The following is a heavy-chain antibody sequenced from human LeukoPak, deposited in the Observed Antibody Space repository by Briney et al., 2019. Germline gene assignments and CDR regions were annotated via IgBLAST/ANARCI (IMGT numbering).Heavy chain of an antibody. J-gene: IGHJ4*02. CDR2: ISSSGGTI. V-gene: IGHV3-48*02. CDR3: ARERGYNYGYSDY. Sequence: GGSLRLSCAASGFTFSSYSMNWVRQAPGKGLEWVSYISSSGGTIYDADSVRGRFTISRDDAKNSLYLQMNSLRDEDTAVYYCARERGYNYGYSDYWGQGTLVTVSS. CDR1: GFTFSSYS. D-gene: IGHD5-18*01.